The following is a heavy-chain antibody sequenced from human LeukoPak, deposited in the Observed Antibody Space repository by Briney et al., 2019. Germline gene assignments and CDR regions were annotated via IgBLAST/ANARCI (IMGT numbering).Heavy chain of an antibody. D-gene: IGHD4-23*01. V-gene: IGHV1-69*04. Sequence: SVKVSFKASGGTFSSYAISWVRQAPGQGLEWMGRIILIFAIANYAQKFQGRVTITADKSTSTAYMELSSLRSEDTAVYYCARGYDYGGNSPFEPWGQGTLVTVSS. CDR3: ARGYDYGGNSPFEP. CDR1: GGTFSSYA. J-gene: IGHJ5*02. CDR2: IILIFAIA.